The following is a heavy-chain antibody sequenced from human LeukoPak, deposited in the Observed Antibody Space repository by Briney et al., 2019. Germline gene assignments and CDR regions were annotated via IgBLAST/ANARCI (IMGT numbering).Heavy chain of an antibody. J-gene: IGHJ4*02. V-gene: IGHV3-30*03. CDR2: ISYDGSNK. CDR3: ARGATTTGYEF. Sequence: GGSLRLSCAASGFTFSSYGMHWVRQAPGKGLEWVAVISYDGSNKYYADSVKGRFTISRDNSKNTLYLQMNSVRAEDTAVYYCARGATTTGYEFWGQGILVTVSS. CDR1: GFTFSSYG. D-gene: IGHD4-17*01.